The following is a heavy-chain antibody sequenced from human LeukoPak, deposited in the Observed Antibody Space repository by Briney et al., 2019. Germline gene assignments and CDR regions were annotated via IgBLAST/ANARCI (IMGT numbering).Heavy chain of an antibody. CDR3: ARVGATTNVDP. D-gene: IGHD1-26*01. CDR2: INHSGST. CDR1: GGSFSGYY. J-gene: IGHJ5*02. V-gene: IGHV4-34*01. Sequence: SETLSLTCAVYGGSFSGYYWSWIRQPPGKGLEWIGEINHSGSTNYNPSLKSRVSISVDTSKTQFSLKLSSVTAADTAVYYCARVGATTNVDPWGQGTLVTVSS.